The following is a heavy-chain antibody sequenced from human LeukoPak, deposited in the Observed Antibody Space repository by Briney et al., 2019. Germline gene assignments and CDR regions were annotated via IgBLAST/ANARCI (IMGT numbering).Heavy chain of an antibody. CDR1: GYTFTGYY. CDR2: INPNSGGT. V-gene: IGHV1-2*04. J-gene: IGHJ3*02. CDR3: ARGYDILTGYYLGDSDAFDI. Sequence: GASVKVSCKASGYTFTGYYMHWVRQAPGQGLEWMGWINPNSGGTNYAQKFQGWVTMTRDTSISTAYMELSRLRSDDTAVYYCARGYDILTGYYLGDSDAFDIWGQGTMVTVSS. D-gene: IGHD3-9*01.